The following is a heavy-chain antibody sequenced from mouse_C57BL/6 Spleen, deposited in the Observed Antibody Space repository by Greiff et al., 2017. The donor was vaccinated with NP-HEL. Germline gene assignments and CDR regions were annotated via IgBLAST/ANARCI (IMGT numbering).Heavy chain of an antibody. V-gene: IGHV3-3*01. Sequence: EVHLVESGPSLVRPSQTLSLTCTVTGFSINSDCYWIWIRQFPGNKLEYIGYTFYSGITYYNPSLESRTYITRDTSKNQFSLKLSSVTTEDTATYYCARDNYGSSYGGYFDVWGTGTTVTVSS. CDR1: GFSINSDCY. CDR3: ARDNYGSSYGGYFDV. CDR2: TFYSGIT. D-gene: IGHD1-1*01. J-gene: IGHJ1*03.